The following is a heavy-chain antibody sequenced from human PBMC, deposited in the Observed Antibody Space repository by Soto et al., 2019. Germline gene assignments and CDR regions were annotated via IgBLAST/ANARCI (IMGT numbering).Heavy chain of an antibody. V-gene: IGHV2-26*01. CDR1: GFSLSNARMG. D-gene: IGHD2-2*01. J-gene: IGHJ6*02. Sequence: QVTLKESGPVLVKPTEPLTLTCTVCGFSLSNARMGVSWIRQPPGKALEWLAHIFSNDEKSYSTSLKSRLTISKDTSKSQVVLTMTYMDPVDTATYYCARISHLLPYDYYYYGMDVWGHGTTVTVSS. CDR2: IFSNDEK. CDR3: ARISHLLPYDYYYYGMDV.